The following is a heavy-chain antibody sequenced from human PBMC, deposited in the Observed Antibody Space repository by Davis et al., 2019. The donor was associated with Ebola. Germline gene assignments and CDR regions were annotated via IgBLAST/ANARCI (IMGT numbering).Heavy chain of an antibody. Sequence: AASVKVSCKASGGTFSSYAISWVRQAPGQGLEWMGGIIPIFGTANYAQKFQGRVTITADESTSTAYMELRSLRSDDTAVYYCARELLWFGELGVYYFDYWGQGTLVTVSS. CDR3: ARELLWFGELGVYYFDY. J-gene: IGHJ4*02. V-gene: IGHV1-69*13. CDR2: IIPIFGTA. D-gene: IGHD3-10*01. CDR1: GGTFSSYA.